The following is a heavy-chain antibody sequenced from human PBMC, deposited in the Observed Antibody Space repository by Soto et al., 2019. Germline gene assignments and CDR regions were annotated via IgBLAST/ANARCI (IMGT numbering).Heavy chain of an antibody. J-gene: IGHJ4*02. CDR1: GFTFSNYG. CDR3: AKDGAPRYCGPSSGHPDVAY. D-gene: IGHD2-21*01. Sequence: QVQLVESGGGVVQPGRSLRLSCAGSGFTFSNYGLHWVRQAPGKGLEWVAVISYDGSHKYYADSVKGRSTIFRDNSNNGVSLEKDSLRAEDPAVYYCAKDGAPRYCGPSSGHPDVAYWGQGTLVTVSS. CDR2: ISYDGSHK. V-gene: IGHV3-30*18.